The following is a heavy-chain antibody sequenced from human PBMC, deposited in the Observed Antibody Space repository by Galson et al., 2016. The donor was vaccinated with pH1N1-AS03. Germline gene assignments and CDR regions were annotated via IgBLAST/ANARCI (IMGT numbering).Heavy chain of an antibody. Sequence: SETLSLTCTVSGGSVSSYYWSWIRQPPGKGLEWIGYIFHSGRTSSNPSLKSRVTISIDTSTNQFSLELSSVTAADTSIYYCARHGTTGWSREEDPLDIWGQGTVVTVSS. D-gene: IGHD6-19*01. CDR2: IFHSGRT. V-gene: IGHV4-59*08. J-gene: IGHJ3*02. CDR1: GGSVSSYY. CDR3: ARHGTTGWSREEDPLDI.